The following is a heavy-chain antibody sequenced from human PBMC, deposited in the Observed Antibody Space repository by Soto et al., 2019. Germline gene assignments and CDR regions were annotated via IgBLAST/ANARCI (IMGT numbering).Heavy chain of an antibody. V-gene: IGHV4-4*02. CDR3: GGDRDLHDF. CDR2: IYHSGST. Sequence: SENLSLTCAVSGGSISSSNWWSWVRQPPGKGLEWIGEIYHSGSTNYNPSLKSRVTISVDKSKNQFSLKLSSVTAADTALYYYGGDRDLHDFWGQRTPVPVSA. D-gene: IGHD3-3*01. CDR1: GGSISSSNW. J-gene: IGHJ1*01.